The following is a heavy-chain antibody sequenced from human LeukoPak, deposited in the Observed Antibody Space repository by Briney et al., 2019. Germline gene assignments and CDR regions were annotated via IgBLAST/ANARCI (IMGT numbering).Heavy chain of an antibody. CDR3: ARGADADTAMVRGGYYFDY. Sequence: SVKVSCKASGGTFSSYAISWVRQAPGQGLEWMGGIIPIFGTANYAQKFQGRVTITADESTSTAYMELSSLRSEDTAVYYCARGADADTAMVRGGYYFDYWGQGTLVTVSS. D-gene: IGHD5-18*01. CDR2: IIPIFGTA. J-gene: IGHJ4*02. CDR1: GGTFSSYA. V-gene: IGHV1-69*13.